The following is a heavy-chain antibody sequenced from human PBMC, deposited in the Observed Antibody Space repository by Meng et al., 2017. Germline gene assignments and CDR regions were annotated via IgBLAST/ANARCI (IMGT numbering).Heavy chain of an antibody. CDR3: ARVVAATTLFLDY. CDR2: IYHSGST. D-gene: IGHD2-15*01. Sequence: QGRRQEAGQGLGKPPGTLAPTCASSGGSISSSNWWSWVRQPPGKGLEWIGEIYHSGSTNYNPSLKSRVTISVDKSKNQFSLKLSSVTAADTAVYYCARVVAATTLFLDYWGQGTLVTVSS. V-gene: IGHV4-4*03. J-gene: IGHJ4*02. CDR1: GGSISSSNW.